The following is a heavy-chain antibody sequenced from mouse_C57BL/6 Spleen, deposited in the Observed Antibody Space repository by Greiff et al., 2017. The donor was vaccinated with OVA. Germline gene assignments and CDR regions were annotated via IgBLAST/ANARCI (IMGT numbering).Heavy chain of an antibody. CDR1: GYSITSDY. CDR3: ARYHYYYGSSWYFDV. Sequence: EVKLVESGPGLATPSQTLSLTCSVTGYSITSDYWNWIRKFPGNKLEYMGYISYSGSTYYNPSLKSRISITRDTSKNQYYLQLNSVTTEDTATYYCARYHYYYGSSWYFDVWGTGTTVTVSS. V-gene: IGHV3-8*01. CDR2: ISYSGST. D-gene: IGHD1-1*01. J-gene: IGHJ1*03.